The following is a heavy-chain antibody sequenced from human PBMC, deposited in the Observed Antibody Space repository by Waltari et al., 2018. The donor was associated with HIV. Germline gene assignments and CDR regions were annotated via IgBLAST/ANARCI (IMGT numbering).Heavy chain of an antibody. CDR3: AQDADSAGYSFFGF. D-gene: IGHD3-22*01. Sequence: EVQLSESGGALAQPGGSLSLSCAASGSFSKFAMSWVLKAPGKGLEWVSTIRGDAEDSYYAASVQGRFIISRDNSRNIVSLQMKILRAEDTAIYYCAQDADSAGYSFFGFWGQGTLVVVSS. CDR1: GSFSKFA. CDR2: IRGDAEDS. V-gene: IGHV3-23*01. J-gene: IGHJ4*02.